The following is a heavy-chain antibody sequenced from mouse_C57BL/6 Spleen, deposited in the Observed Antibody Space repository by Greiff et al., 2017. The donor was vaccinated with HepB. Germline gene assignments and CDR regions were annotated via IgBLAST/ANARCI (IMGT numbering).Heavy chain of an antibody. CDR2: IDPSDSET. J-gene: IGHJ4*01. CDR3: ARLLTGTGRRMDY. CDR1: GYTFTSYW. D-gene: IGHD4-1*01. Sequence: QVQLQQPGAELVRPWSSVKLSCKASGYTFTSYWMHWVKQRPIQGLEWIGNIDPSDSETHYNQKFKDKATLTVDKSSSTAYMQLSSLTSEDSAVYYCARLLTGTGRRMDYWGQGTSVTVSS. V-gene: IGHV1-52*01.